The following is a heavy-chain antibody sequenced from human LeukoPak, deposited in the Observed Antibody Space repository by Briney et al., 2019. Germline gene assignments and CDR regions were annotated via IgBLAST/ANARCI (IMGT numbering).Heavy chain of an antibody. D-gene: IGHD2-2*01. CDR3: AKSEVPAAMGYYFDY. J-gene: IGHJ4*02. CDR1: GFTFSSYG. Sequence: PGGSLRLSCAASGFTFSSYGMHWVRQAPGKGLEWVAFIRYDGSNKYYADSVKGRFTISRDNSKNTLYLQMSSLRAEDTAVYHCAKSEVPAAMGYYFDYWGQGTLVTVSS. V-gene: IGHV3-30*02. CDR2: IRYDGSNK.